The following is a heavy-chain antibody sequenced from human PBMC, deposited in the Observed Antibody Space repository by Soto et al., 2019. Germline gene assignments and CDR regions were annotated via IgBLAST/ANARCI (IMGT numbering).Heavy chain of an antibody. Sequence: ATVKASCRASGYTYTTYGINWLQHAPVQGLEWMGWISVYNGNTNYGQKFQDRGTLTTDTLTNTAYMEVRTRRSDDTAVYYCGRIGSASTPTYYLAQH. D-gene: IGHD1-26*01. CDR3: GRIGSASTPTYYLAQH. J-gene: IGHJ1*01. CDR2: ISVYNGNT. CDR1: GYTYTTYG. V-gene: IGHV1-18*01.